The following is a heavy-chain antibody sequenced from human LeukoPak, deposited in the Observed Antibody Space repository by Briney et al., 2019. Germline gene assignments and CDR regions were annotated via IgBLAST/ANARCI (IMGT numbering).Heavy chain of an antibody. Sequence: ASVKVSCKASGGTFSSYAISWVRQAPGQGLEWMGEIIPIFGTANYAQKFQGRVTMTRDTSTSTVYMELSSLRSEDTAVYYCARDDYYGSGQFDYWGQGTLVTVSS. D-gene: IGHD3-10*01. CDR2: IIPIFGTA. CDR1: GGTFSSYA. CDR3: ARDDYYGSGQFDY. V-gene: IGHV1-69*05. J-gene: IGHJ4*02.